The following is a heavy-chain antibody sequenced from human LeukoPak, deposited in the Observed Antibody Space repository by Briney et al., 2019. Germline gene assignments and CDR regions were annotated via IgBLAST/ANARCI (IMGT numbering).Heavy chain of an antibody. CDR2: INSDGSTT. CDR1: GFTFSSYW. V-gene: IGHV3-74*01. D-gene: IGHD3-10*01. J-gene: IGHJ4*02. CDR3: AGDRYNSGIVDY. Sequence: PGGSLRLSCAASGFTFSSYWMNWVRQAPGKGLEWVSRINSDGSTTNYADSVKGRFTISRDNAKNTLYLQMNSLRAEDTAVYYCAGDRYNSGIVDYWGQGTLVTVSS.